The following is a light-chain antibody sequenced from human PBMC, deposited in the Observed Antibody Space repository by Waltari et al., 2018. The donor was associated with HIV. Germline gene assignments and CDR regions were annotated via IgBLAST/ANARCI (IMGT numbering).Light chain of an antibody. CDR3: CSYASGSTFV. J-gene: IGLJ1*01. CDR1: TSAIASYDF. Sequence: QSALTQPAPVPGSPGQSITISCTGTTSAIASYDFFSWDQQHPGKAPKVMLYEVSKRPSGVSNRFSGSKSGNTASLIISGLQAEDEADYYCCSYASGSTFVFGTGTKVTVL. V-gene: IGLV2-23*02. CDR2: EVS.